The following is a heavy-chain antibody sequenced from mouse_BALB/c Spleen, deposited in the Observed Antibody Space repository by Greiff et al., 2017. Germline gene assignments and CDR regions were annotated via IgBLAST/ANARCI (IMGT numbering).Heavy chain of an antibody. CDR1: GYTFTSYV. V-gene: IGHV1-14*01. CDR3: ARFVSIYDGYSGYFDY. CDR2: INPYNDGT. J-gene: IGHJ2*01. Sequence: VHVKQSGPELVKPGASVKMSCKASGYTFTSYVMHWVKQKPGQGLEWIGYINPYNDGTKYNEKFKGKATLTSDKSSSTAYMELSSLTSEDSAVYYCARFVSIYDGYSGYFDYWGQGTTLTVSS. D-gene: IGHD2-3*01.